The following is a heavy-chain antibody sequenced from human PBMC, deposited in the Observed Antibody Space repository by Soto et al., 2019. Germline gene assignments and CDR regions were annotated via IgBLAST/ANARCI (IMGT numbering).Heavy chain of an antibody. V-gene: IGHV3-23*01. Sequence: VGFLRLSCAAFGVTFISYAMSWVRQATGKGLEWVSAISGSGGSTYYADSVKGRFTISRDNSKNTLYLQMNSLRAEDTAVYYCAKSYIVVVPAAILYFDYWGQGTLVTVSS. CDR2: ISGSGGST. CDR1: GVTFISYA. D-gene: IGHD2-2*01. CDR3: AKSYIVVVPAAILYFDY. J-gene: IGHJ4*02.